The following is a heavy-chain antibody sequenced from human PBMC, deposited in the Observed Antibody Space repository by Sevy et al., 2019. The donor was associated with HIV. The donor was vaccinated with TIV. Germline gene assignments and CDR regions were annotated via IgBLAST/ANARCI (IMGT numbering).Heavy chain of an antibody. Sequence: GGSLRLSCAASGFTVSSNYMSWVRQAPGKGLEWVSFIYIGGSTYYADSVKGRFTISRDNSKNTVYLQMNSQRAEDTAVYYCARAQFDYWGQGTLVTVSS. CDR1: GFTVSSNY. V-gene: IGHV3-53*01. J-gene: IGHJ4*02. CDR2: IYIGGST. CDR3: ARAQFDY.